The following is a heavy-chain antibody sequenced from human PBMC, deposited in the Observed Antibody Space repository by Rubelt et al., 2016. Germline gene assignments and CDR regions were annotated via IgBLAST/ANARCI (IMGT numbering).Heavy chain of an antibody. D-gene: IGHD1-26*01. V-gene: IGHV3-11*05. Sequence: QVQLVASGGGLVKPGGSLRLSCAASGFTFSDYYMSWIRQAPGKGLEWVSYISRSSSYTNYADSVKGRFTISRDNAKNSLYLQMNSLRAEDTAVYYCAKIRWELRGDAFDIWGQGTMVTVSS. CDR3: AKIRWELRGDAFDI. CDR2: ISRSSSYT. CDR1: GFTFSDYY. J-gene: IGHJ3*02.